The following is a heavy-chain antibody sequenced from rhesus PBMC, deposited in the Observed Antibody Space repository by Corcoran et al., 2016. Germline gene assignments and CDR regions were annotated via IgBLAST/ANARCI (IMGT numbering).Heavy chain of an antibody. CDR2: IYWDDDT. J-gene: IGHJ4*01. D-gene: IGHD1-44*01. CDR1: GFSLPTRAMG. CDR3: VRGYSGYFVDY. Sequence: QVTLKESVPALVQPTQTLTLTCTFSGFSLPTRAMGGGWFRQPPGKALEWLALIYWDDDTRYSTSLKSRLTISKDTAKNQVVLTMTNMDPVDTATYYCVRGYSGYFVDYWGQGVLVTVSS. V-gene: IGHV2-174*01.